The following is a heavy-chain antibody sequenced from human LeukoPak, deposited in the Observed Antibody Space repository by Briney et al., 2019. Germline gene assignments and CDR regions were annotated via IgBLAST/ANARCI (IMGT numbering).Heavy chain of an antibody. D-gene: IGHD3-10*01. CDR1: VYTLTELS. CDR3: ATGWLGSYTGDI. Sequence: GASVKVSCKVSVYTLTELSMHWVRQAPGKGLEWMGGFDPEDGETIYAQKFQGRVTMTEDTSTDTDYMELSSLRSEDTAVYYCATGWLGSYTGDIWGQGTMVTVSS. V-gene: IGHV1-24*01. CDR2: FDPEDGET. J-gene: IGHJ3*02.